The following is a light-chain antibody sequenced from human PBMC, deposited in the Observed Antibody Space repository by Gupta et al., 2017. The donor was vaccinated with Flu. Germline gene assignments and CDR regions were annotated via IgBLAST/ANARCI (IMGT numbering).Light chain of an antibody. CDR2: EVS. CDR3: MQSVEPPLT. J-gene: IGKJ4*01. V-gene: IGKV2D-29*01. Sequence: VIPGQPASISCKSSQSLLESDGKTYLYWYLQRPGQPPQLLIYEVSRRFSGVPDRFTGSGSGTDFSLKISRVEAEDVGVYYCMQSVEPPLTFGGGTKVEIK. CDR1: QSLLESDGKTY.